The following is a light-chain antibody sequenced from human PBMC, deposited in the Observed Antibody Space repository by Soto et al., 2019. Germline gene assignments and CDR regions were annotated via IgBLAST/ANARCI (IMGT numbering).Light chain of an antibody. CDR2: GNT. CDR3: PSYDSSLSVVV. J-gene: IGLJ2*01. CDR1: SSNIGAGYD. V-gene: IGLV1-40*01. Sequence: QSVLTQPPSVSGAPGQRVTIYCTGSSSNIGAGYDVYWYQHLPGTAPNLLIYGNTNRSSGVPDRFSGSTSGTSASLAITGLQPEDEADYYCPSYDSSLSVVVIGGGTKLTVL.